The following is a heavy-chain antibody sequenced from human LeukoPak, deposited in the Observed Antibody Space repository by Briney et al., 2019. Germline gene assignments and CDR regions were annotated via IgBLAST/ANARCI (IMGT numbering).Heavy chain of an antibody. D-gene: IGHD3-22*01. J-gene: IGHJ4*02. CDR1: GFNFGDYV. Sequence: GGSLRLSCTGSGFNFGDYVMSWVRQAPGKGLEWVSAISGSGGSTYYADSVKGRFAISRDNSKNTLYLQMNSLRAGDTAVYYCAKGTHYDSSGYGNYFDYWGQGTLVTVSS. V-gene: IGHV3-23*01. CDR2: ISGSGGST. CDR3: AKGTHYDSSGYGNYFDY.